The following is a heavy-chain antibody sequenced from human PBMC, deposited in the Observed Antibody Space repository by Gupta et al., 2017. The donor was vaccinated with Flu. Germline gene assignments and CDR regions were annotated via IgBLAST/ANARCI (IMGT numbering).Heavy chain of an antibody. J-gene: IGHJ3*02. D-gene: IGHD2-2*01. CDR2: TYSGGTT. V-gene: IGHV3-53*01. CDR1: GFAVSDNY. Sequence: EVQLVDSGGGLLQPGESLRLSCSATGFAVSDNYMTWVRQAPGKGLEWVSLTYSGGTTYYADSVKGRFTISRDKSKNTLYLQVNSLRAEDTVVCYCARGYCSTTSCHDAFDIWGQGTLVTVSS. CDR3: ARGYCSTTSCHDAFDI.